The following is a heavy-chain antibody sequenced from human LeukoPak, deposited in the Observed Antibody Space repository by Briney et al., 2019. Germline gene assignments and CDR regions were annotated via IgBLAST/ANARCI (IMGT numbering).Heavy chain of an antibody. CDR1: GFTFSSYA. D-gene: IGHD3-16*01. CDR2: ISYDGSNK. Sequence: PGGSLRLSCAASGFTFSSYAMHWVRQAPGKGLEWVAVISYDGSNKYYADSVKGRFTISRDNPKNTLYLQMSNLRAEDTAVYFCARGGGLDVWGQGATVTVSS. CDR3: ARGGGLDV. V-gene: IGHV3-30*04. J-gene: IGHJ6*02.